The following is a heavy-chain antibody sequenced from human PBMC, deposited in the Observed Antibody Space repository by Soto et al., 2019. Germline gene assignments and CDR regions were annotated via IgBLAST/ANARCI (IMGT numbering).Heavy chain of an antibody. CDR3: AKQIGYSIGWTRALSGVGLFGYFDY. CDR2: ISGSGGST. J-gene: IGHJ4*02. CDR1: GFTFSSYA. D-gene: IGHD6-19*01. Sequence: PGGSLRLSCAASGFTFSSYAMSWVRQAPGKGREWVSAISGSGGSTYYADSVKGRFTISRDNSKNTLYLQMNSLRAEDTAVYYCAKQIGYSIGWTRALSGVGLFGYFDYWGQGTLVTVSS. V-gene: IGHV3-23*01.